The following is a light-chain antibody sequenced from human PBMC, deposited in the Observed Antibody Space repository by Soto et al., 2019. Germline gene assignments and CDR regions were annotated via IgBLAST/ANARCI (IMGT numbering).Light chain of an antibody. CDR1: QSVSSSY. CDR2: DAS. Sequence: EIVLTQSPVTLSLSPGERASLSCSASQSVSSSYLAWYQQIPGHAPRLLINDASRRATGIPDRFSGSGSGTDFTFTISRLEPADFAVYYCQHNGSSPPPFVHGTKVEIK. CDR3: QHNGSSPPP. V-gene: IGKV3-20*01. J-gene: IGKJ1*01.